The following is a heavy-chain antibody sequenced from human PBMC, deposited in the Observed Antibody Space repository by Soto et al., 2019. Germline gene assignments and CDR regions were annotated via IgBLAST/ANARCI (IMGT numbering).Heavy chain of an antibody. D-gene: IGHD7-27*01. CDR1: GFIFSDYY. Sequence: QVQLVESGGGLVKPGGSLRLSCAASGFIFSDYYMSWIRQAPGKGLEWVSYISSSSIYINYADSVKGRFTISRDNAKNSLYLQMSSLRAEDTAVYYCAREAFYRSPTVELDYWGQGTLVTVSS. V-gene: IGHV3-11*05. J-gene: IGHJ4*02. CDR2: ISSSSIYI. CDR3: AREAFYRSPTVELDY.